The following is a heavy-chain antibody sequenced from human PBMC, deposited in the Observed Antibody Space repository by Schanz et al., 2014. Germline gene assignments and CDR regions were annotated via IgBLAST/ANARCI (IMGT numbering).Heavy chain of an antibody. V-gene: IGHV3-21*02. CDR3: VRDELLWFGEVLSLDY. CDR1: GFAFSSYG. D-gene: IGHD3-10*01. J-gene: IGHJ4*02. CDR2: ISTSGTYM. Sequence: EVQLLESGGGLVQPGGSLRLSCLASGFAFSSYGMNWLRQAPGKGLEWVSSISTSGTYMYIADSLKGRLTISRDDAKKSMYLQMNNLRAEDTALYYCVRDELLWFGEVLSLDYWGQGALVTVSS.